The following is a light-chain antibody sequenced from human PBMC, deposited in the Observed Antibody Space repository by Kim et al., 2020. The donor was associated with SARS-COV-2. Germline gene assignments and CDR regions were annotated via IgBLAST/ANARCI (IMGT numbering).Light chain of an antibody. CDR3: QHYGSSPT. J-gene: IGKJ4*01. CDR2: ASY. V-gene: IGKV3-20*01. CDR1: QSVTSYF. Sequence: LSPGERATLSCRASQSVTSYFFSWHQQHPHPPPRLIFYASYSTATVLPKLISGSSSGTYFTLTSSLLEPEYLAVYYCQHYGSSPTFGGGTKVDIK.